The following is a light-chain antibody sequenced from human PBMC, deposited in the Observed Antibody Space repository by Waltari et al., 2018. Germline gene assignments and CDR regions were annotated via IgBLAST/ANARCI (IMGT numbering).Light chain of an antibody. CDR1: SGHSSNI. V-gene: IGLV4-69*01. Sequence: QPVLTQSPSASASLGASVKLTCTLSSGHSSNIIAWLQQQPEKGPRYLMKVNSDGSHSKGDEIPDRFSGSSSGAERYLTISSVQSEDEADYYCQTGGHGTWVFGGGTTLTVL. J-gene: IGLJ3*02. CDR2: VNSDGSH. CDR3: QTGGHGTWV.